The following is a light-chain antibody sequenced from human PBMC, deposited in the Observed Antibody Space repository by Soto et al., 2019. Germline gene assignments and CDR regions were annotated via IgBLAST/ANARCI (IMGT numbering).Light chain of an antibody. V-gene: IGKV2-28*01. CDR1: QSLLHTNGYTY. CDR2: VAS. Sequence: DIVMTQSPLSLSVTPGESASISCRSSQSLLHTNGYTYLDWYLQKPGQSPQLLIYVASSRASGVPDRFSASGSGTDFTLTISRVEAEDVGVYYCMQALQTPVHFGQGTKLEI. J-gene: IGKJ2*01. CDR3: MQALQTPVH.